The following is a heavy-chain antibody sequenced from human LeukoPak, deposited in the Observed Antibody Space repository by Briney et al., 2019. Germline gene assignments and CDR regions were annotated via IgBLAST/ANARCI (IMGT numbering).Heavy chain of an antibody. J-gene: IGHJ4*02. CDR1: GYTFTSYG. CDR3: ARVRYYDSSGYPRYYFDY. D-gene: IGHD3-22*01. V-gene: IGHV1-18*01. CDR2: ISAYNGNT. Sequence: ASVKVSCKASGYTFTSYGISWVRQAPGQGLEWMGWISAYNGNTNYAQKLQGRVTMTTDTSTSTAYMELRSLRSDDTAVYYCARVRYYDSSGYPRYYFDYWGQGTLVTVSS.